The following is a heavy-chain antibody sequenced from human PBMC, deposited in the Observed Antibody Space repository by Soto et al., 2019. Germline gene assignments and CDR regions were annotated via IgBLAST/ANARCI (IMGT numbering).Heavy chain of an antibody. CDR3: ARERTLSNNYGMDG. V-gene: IGHV3-53*01. CDR2: IYSGGST. J-gene: IGHJ6*01. Sequence: VGSLRLSCASSVFTVSSNYMSCVRHSPGKWLEWVSVIYSGGSTYYADSVKGRFTISRDNSKNTLYLQMKSLRAEDTAVYYCARERTLSNNYGMDGWGQGTTVSLS. CDR1: VFTVSSNY.